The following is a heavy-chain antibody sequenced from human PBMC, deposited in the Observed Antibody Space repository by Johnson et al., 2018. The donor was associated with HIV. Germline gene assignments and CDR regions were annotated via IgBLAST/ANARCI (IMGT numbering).Heavy chain of an antibody. CDR1: GFTFSGYA. Sequence: QVQLVESGGGVVQPGRSLRLSCAASGFTFSGYAMHWVRQAPGKGLEWVAVIYYDGTNKHYADSVKGRFTISRDNSKNTLYLQMNSLRAEDTALYYCARAYNYPIWGQGTMVTVSS. V-gene: IGHV3-30*03. D-gene: IGHD1-1*01. CDR2: IYYDGTNK. J-gene: IGHJ3*02. CDR3: ARAYNYPI.